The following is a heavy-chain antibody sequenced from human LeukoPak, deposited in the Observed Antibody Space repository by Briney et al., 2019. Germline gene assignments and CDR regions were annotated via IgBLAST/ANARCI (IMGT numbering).Heavy chain of an antibody. V-gene: IGHV3-30*18. D-gene: IGHD1-20*01. CDR2: ISYNGSNK. J-gene: IGHJ4*02. Sequence: GGSLRLSCAASGFTFSSYGMHWVRQAPGKGLEWVAVISYNGSNKYYADSVKGRFTISRDNSKNTLYLQMNSLRAEDTAVYYCAKDHGRYNWNPFDYWGQGTLVTVSS. CDR3: AKDHGRYNWNPFDY. CDR1: GFTFSSYG.